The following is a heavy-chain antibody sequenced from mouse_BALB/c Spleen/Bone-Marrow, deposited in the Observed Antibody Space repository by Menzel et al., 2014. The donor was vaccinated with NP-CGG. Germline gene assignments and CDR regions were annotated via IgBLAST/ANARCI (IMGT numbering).Heavy chain of an antibody. J-gene: IGHJ1*01. CDR3: VRVRYFDV. Sequence: QVQLQQSGPGLVAPSQSLSITCTVSGFSLTSYDISWIRQPPGKGLEWLGVIWTGGGTNYNSAFMSRLSISKDNSKSXVFLKMNSLQTDDTAIYYCVRVRYFDVWGAGTTVTVSS. CDR2: IWTGGGT. CDR1: GFSLTSYD. V-gene: IGHV2-9-2*01.